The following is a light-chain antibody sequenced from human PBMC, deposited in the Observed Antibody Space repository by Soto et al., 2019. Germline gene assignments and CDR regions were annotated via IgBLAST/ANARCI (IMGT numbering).Light chain of an antibody. CDR3: SSYTSSSTLVV. CDR1: SSDVGGYNY. J-gene: IGLJ2*01. V-gene: IGLV2-14*01. CDR2: EVS. Sequence: VLTQPASVSGSPGQSITISCTGTSSDVGGYNYVSWYQQHPGKAPKLMIYEVSNRPSGVSNRFSGSKSGNTASLTISGLQAEDEADYYCSSYTSSSTLVVFGGGTKLTVL.